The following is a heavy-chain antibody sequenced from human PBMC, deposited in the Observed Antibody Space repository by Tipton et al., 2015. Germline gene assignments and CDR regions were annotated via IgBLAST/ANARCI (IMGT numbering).Heavy chain of an antibody. CDR1: GFTFSDSP. Sequence: SLRLSCAASGFTFSDSPIHWVRQASGRGLEWVGRIRSKAKGYATAYAASVKGRFTISRDNAKDLLFLQMNSLRADDTAVYYCARERTLDWDDWGQGTLVTVSS. CDR2: IRSKAKGYAT. V-gene: IGHV3-73*01. D-gene: IGHD3-9*01. J-gene: IGHJ4*02. CDR3: ARERTLDWDD.